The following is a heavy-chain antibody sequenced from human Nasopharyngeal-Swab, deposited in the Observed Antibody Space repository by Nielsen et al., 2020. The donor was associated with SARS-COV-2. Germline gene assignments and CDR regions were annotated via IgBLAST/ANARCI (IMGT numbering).Heavy chain of an antibody. Sequence: GEFLKISCAASGFTFSSYEMNWVRQAPGKGLEWVSYISSSSNTIYYADSVKGRFTISRDNAKNSLYLQMNSLRGEDTAVYYCARETDYNSGLSTALDYWGQGTLVTVSS. CDR2: ISSSSNTI. CDR1: GFTFSSYE. J-gene: IGHJ4*02. V-gene: IGHV3-48*03. D-gene: IGHD6-19*01. CDR3: ARETDYNSGLSTALDY.